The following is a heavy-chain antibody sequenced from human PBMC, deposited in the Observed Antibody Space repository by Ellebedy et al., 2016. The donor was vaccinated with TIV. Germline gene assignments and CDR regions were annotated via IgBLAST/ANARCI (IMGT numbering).Heavy chain of an antibody. CDR3: AKEGYPAGTTFRADFDY. J-gene: IGHJ4*02. D-gene: IGHD1-14*01. CDR1: GFTFRTFG. V-gene: IGHV3-30*18. Sequence: GESLKISCAASGFTFRTFGMHWVRQAPGNGLEWLAVVSSGGSVQYYADSVKGRFTVSRDNSKTTLSLQMNSLRAEDTAVYYCAKEGYPAGTTFRADFDYWGLGTLVTVSS. CDR2: VSSGGSVQ.